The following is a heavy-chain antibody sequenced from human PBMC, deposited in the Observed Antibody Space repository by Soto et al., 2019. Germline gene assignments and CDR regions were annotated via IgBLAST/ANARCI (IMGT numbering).Heavy chain of an antibody. CDR1: GGSISSSTEY. Sequence: LAITSSVAGGSISSSTEYWSKNRQPPGKWLEWIGSIYYSGSTYYNPSLKSRVTISVDTSKNQFSLKLSSVTAADTAVYYCARHHQDYYDSSGYPPNWFDPWGQGTLVTVSS. V-gene: IGHV4-39*01. CDR2: IYYSGST. J-gene: IGHJ5*02. CDR3: ARHHQDYYDSSGYPPNWFDP. D-gene: IGHD3-22*01.